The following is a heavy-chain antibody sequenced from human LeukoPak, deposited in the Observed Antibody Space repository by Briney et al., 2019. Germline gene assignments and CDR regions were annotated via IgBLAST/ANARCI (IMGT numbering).Heavy chain of an antibody. V-gene: IGHV3-66*01. Sequence: GGSLRLSCAASGFTVSSDYMSWVRQAPGKGLEWVSIISSGGNTYYADTVKGRFTISRDNSKNTLYLQMHSLRAEDTAVYYCARDPYCSGGTCYQGWGQGTLVTV. CDR2: ISSGGNT. J-gene: IGHJ4*02. CDR3: ARDPYCSGGTCYQG. D-gene: IGHD2-15*01. CDR1: GFTVSSDY.